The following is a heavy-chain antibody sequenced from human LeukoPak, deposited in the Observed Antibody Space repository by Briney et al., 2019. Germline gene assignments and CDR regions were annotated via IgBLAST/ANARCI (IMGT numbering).Heavy chain of an antibody. CDR2: VYYSGST. CDR1: GGSVSSDIYY. CDR3: ARQQTVGGKAPLAPYYYYGMDV. D-gene: IGHD4-23*01. J-gene: IGHJ6*02. V-gene: IGHV4-61*01. Sequence: SETLSLTCTVSGGSVSSDIYYWSWIRQPPGEGLEWIGYVYYSGSTNYNPSLKSRVTISVDTSKNQFSLKLTSVTAADTAVYYCARQQTVGGKAPLAPYYYYGMDVWGQGTTVTVSS.